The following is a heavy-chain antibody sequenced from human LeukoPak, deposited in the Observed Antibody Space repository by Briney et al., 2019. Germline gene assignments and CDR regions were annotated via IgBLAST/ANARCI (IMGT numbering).Heavy chain of an antibody. J-gene: IGHJ4*02. CDR2: INPSGGST. V-gene: IGHV1-46*01. CDR3: AREQGSTMVRGPVDY. CDR1: GYTLTSNY. D-gene: IGHD3-10*01. Sequence: VSVKVSCKASGYTLTSNYMHWVRQAPGQGLEWMGIINPSGGSTSYAQKFQGRISMTRDTSTNTVYMELSSLRSEDTAVYFCAREQGSTMVRGPVDYWGQGTLVTVSS.